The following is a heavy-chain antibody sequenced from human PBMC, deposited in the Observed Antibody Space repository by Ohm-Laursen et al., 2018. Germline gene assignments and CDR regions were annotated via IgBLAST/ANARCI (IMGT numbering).Heavy chain of an antibody. CDR3: ASNDYGVYYGMDV. D-gene: IGHD4-17*01. J-gene: IGHJ6*02. CDR2: IYSGGSA. CDR1: GFTVSTNY. Sequence: SLRLSCSASGFTVSTNYMSWVRQAPGKGLEWVSVIYSGGSAYYADSVKGRFTISRDNSKNTLYLQMNSLRAEDTAVYYCASNDYGVYYGMDVWGQGTTVTVSS. V-gene: IGHV3-53*01.